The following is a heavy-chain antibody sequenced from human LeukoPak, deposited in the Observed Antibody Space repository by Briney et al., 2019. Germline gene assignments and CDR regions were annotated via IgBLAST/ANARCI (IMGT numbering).Heavy chain of an antibody. CDR1: GFTFSDYY. J-gene: IGHJ4*02. D-gene: IGHD7-27*01. CDR2: ISSSGSTI. CDR3: ARDRDWGSVNNFDY. V-gene: IGHV3-11*01. Sequence: GGSLRLSCAASGFTFSDYYMSWIRQAPGKGLEWASYISSSGSTIYYADSVKGRFTISRDNAKNSLYLQMNSLRAEDTAVYYCARDRDWGSVNNFDYWGQGTLVTVSS.